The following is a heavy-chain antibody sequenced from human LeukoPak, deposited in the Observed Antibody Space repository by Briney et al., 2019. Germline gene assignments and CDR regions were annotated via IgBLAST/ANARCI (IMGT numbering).Heavy chain of an antibody. V-gene: IGHV4-39*01. J-gene: IGHJ4*02. Sequence: SETLSLTCTVSGDSLYYWGWIRQPPGKGLEWIRSVYSTGHTNYNLSLKSRVTMSIDTSKNQLSLKLTSVTAADTAMYYCARHHTSSKPIDYWGQGTLVTVSS. CDR1: GDSLYY. CDR3: ARHHTSSKPIDY. CDR2: VYSTGHT. D-gene: IGHD3-16*01.